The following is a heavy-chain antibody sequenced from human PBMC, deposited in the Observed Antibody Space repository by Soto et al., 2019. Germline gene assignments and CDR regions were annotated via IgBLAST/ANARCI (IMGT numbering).Heavy chain of an antibody. Sequence: SLRLSCAASGFTFSSYWMSWVRQAPGKGLEWVANIKQDGSEKYYVDSVKGRFTISRDNAKNSLYLQMNSLRAEDTAVYYCARGELQPRDYYYYMDVWGKGTTVTVSS. D-gene: IGHD1-7*01. CDR1: GFTFSSYW. J-gene: IGHJ6*03. CDR3: ARGELQPRDYYYYMDV. CDR2: IKQDGSEK. V-gene: IGHV3-7*01.